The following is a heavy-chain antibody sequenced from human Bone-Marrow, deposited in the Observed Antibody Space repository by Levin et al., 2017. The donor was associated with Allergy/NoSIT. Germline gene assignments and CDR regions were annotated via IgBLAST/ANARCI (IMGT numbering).Heavy chain of an antibody. CDR3: AKDRHHMVRELGLLFDY. D-gene: IGHD3-10*01. CDR1: GFTFSSYG. Sequence: PGGSLRLSCAASGFTFSSYGMHWVRQAPGKGLEWVAVISYDGSNKYYADSVKGRFTISRDNSKNTLYLQMNSLRAEDTAVYYCAKDRHHMVRELGLLFDYWGQGTLVTVSS. V-gene: IGHV3-30*18. CDR2: ISYDGSNK. J-gene: IGHJ4*02.